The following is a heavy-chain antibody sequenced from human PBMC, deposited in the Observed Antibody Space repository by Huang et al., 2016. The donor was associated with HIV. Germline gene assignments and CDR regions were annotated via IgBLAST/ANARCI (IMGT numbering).Heavy chain of an antibody. V-gene: IGHV3-30*18. CDR1: GFSFSDSG. CDR2: KSYYGRNK. D-gene: IGHD3-10*01. J-gene: IGHJ4*02. CDR3: AKDRRAYYYGSGIEY. Sequence: QVQLVESGGGVVEPGRSLRVSCAASGFSFSDSGMHWVRQAPGKGREGVAVKSYYGRNKFYADSVKGRFTISRDNSKNTVYLQMNSLRAGDTAVYYCAKDRRAYYYGSGIEYWGQGARVTVSS.